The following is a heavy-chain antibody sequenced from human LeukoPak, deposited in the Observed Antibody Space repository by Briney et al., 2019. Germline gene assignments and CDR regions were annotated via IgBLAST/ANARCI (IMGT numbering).Heavy chain of an antibody. Sequence: TSETLSLTCTVSGGSISSSSYYWGWLRPPPGKGLEWIGSIYYSGSTYYNPSLKSRVTISVDTSKNQFSLKLSSVTAADTAVYYCARLPGVVVTAIIVGVDPWGQGTLVTVSS. J-gene: IGHJ5*02. CDR1: GGSISSSSYY. CDR2: IYYSGST. CDR3: ARLPGVVVTAIIVGVDP. D-gene: IGHD2-21*02. V-gene: IGHV4-39*07.